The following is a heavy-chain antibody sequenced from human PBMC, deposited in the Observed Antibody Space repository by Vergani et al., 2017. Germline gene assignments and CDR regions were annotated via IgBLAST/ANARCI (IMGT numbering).Heavy chain of an antibody. D-gene: IGHD3-3*01. J-gene: IGHJ6*03. CDR2: INHSGST. CDR1: GGSFSGYY. V-gene: IGHV4-34*01. Sequence: QVQLQQWGAGLLKPSETLSLTCAVYGGSFSGYYWSWIRQPPGKGLEWIGEINHSGSTNYNPSIKSRVTISVDTSKNQFSLKLSSVTAADTAVYYCARVQELYDFWSGYRVRYYYYMDVWGKGP. CDR3: ARVQELYDFWSGYRVRYYYYMDV.